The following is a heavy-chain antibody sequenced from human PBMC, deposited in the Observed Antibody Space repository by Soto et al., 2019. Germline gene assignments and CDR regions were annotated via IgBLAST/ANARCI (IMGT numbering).Heavy chain of an antibody. Sequence: GGSLRLSCAASGFTFSSYAMSWVRQAPGKGLEWVSAISGSGGSTYYADSVKGRFTISRDNSKNTLYLQMNSLRAEDTAVYYCAKDVVVVAATDANWFDPWGQGTLVTVSS. CDR1: GFTFSSYA. CDR2: ISGSGGST. J-gene: IGHJ5*02. CDR3: AKDVVVVAATDANWFDP. D-gene: IGHD2-15*01. V-gene: IGHV3-23*01.